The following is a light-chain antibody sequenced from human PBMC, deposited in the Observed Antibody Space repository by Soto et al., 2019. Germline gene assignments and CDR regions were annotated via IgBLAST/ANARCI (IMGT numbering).Light chain of an antibody. J-gene: IGKJ4*02. CDR2: RAS. CDR3: LQYHNLWA. V-gene: IGKV3-15*01. Sequence: IVMTQSPATLSVSPGERATLSCRASQNIYRNIAWYQQRPGQAPRLLIYRASTRAPGVPARFSGSGSGTEFTLTISSLQSEDFAVYSCLQYHNLWAFGRGTQVEIK. CDR1: QNIYRN.